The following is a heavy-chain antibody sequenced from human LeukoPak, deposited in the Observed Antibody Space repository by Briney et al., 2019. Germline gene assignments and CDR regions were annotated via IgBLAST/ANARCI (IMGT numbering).Heavy chain of an antibody. D-gene: IGHD4-17*01. CDR1: GFTVSSNY. J-gene: IGHJ4*02. CDR2: IYGSTSA. CDR3: ARLNFGDDY. Sequence: GGSLRLSCAASGFTVSSNYISWVRQAPGKGLEWVSLIYGSTSADYADSVKGRFAISRDTSMNTVYLQMNSLRAEDTAVYYCARLNFGDDYWGQGTLVTVSS. V-gene: IGHV3-66*01.